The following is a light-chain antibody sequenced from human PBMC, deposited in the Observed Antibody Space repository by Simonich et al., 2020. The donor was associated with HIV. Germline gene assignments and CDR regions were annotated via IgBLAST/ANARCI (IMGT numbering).Light chain of an antibody. CDR2: GAS. CDR3: QQLNSFPLT. Sequence: EIVMTQSPATLSVSPGERATLSCRASQSVSSTLAWYWQKPGQAPRLLIYGASTRATGIPARFSGSGSGTEFTLTISSLQPEDFATYYCQQLNSFPLTFGGGTNVGIK. CDR1: QSVSST. V-gene: IGKV3-15*01. J-gene: IGKJ4*01.